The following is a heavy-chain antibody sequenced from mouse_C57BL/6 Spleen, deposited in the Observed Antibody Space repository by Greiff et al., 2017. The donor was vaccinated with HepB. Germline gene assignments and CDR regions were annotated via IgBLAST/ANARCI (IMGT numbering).Heavy chain of an antibody. CDR3: ARGGWLPNWYFDV. CDR1: GFTFSDYG. D-gene: IGHD2-3*01. Sequence: EVHLVESGGGLVKPGGSLKLSCAASGFTFSDYGMHWVRQAPEKGLEWVAYISSGSSTIYYADTVKGRFTISRDNAKNTLCLQMTSLGSEDTAMYYCARGGWLPNWYFDVWGTGTTVTVSS. CDR2: ISSGSSTI. J-gene: IGHJ1*03. V-gene: IGHV5-17*01.